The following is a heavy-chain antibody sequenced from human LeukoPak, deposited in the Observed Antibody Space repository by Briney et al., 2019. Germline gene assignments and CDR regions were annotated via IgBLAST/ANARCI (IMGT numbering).Heavy chain of an antibody. CDR3: ARGSRIVVVTPLAFDI. D-gene: IGHD2-21*02. V-gene: IGHV3-21*01. CDR1: GFTFSSYS. J-gene: IGHJ3*02. Sequence: GGSLRLSCLASGFTFSSYSMNWVRQAPGKGLEWVSSISSSSSYIYYADSVKGRFTISRDNAKNSLYLQMNSLRAEDTAVYYCARGSRIVVVTPLAFDIWGQGTMVTVSS. CDR2: ISSSSSYI.